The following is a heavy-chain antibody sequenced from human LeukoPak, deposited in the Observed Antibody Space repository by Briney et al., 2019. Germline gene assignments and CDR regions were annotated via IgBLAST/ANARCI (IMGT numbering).Heavy chain of an antibody. CDR1: GGSFSGYY. D-gene: IGHD6-6*01. Sequence: SETLSLTCAVYGGSFSGYYWSWIRHPPGKGLELIGEINHSGSTNYNPSLKSRVTISVDTSKNQFSLKLSSVTAADTAVYYCARGSPRGSSSLFDPWGEGTLVTVSS. J-gene: IGHJ5*02. V-gene: IGHV4-34*01. CDR3: ARGSPRGSSSLFDP. CDR2: INHSGST.